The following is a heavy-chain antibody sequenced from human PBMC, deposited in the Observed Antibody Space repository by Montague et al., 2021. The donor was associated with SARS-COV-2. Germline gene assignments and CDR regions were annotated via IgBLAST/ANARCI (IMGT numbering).Heavy chain of an antibody. J-gene: IGHJ6*02. Sequence: SQTLSLTCTVSGGSISSSSYYWGWVRQPPGKGLEWIGSIYYSGSTYYNPSLKSRVTISVDTSKNQFSLKLSSVTAADTAVYYCARVRRQQLVRYSGMDVWGQGTTVTVSS. CDR2: IYYSGST. CDR3: ARVRRQQLVRYSGMDV. V-gene: IGHV4-39*07. CDR1: GGSISSSSYY. D-gene: IGHD6-13*01.